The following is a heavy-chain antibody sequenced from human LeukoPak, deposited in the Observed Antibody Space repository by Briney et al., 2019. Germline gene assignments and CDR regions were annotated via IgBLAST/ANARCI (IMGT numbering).Heavy chain of an antibody. V-gene: IGHV3-30-3*01. Sequence: GGSLRLSCAASGFTLSTYVMHWVRQAPGKGLEWVALISYDGSNKYYTDSVKGRFTISRDNSKNTLYLQMNSLKTEDTAMYYCTSIGRFGDLIKAPYFVSWGQGNLVTVSS. CDR3: TSIGRFGDLIKAPYFVS. CDR1: GFTLSTYV. CDR2: ISYDGSNK. J-gene: IGHJ4*02. D-gene: IGHD3-10*01.